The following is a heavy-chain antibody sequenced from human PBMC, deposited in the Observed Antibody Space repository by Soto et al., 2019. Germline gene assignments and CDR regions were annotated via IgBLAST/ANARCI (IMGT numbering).Heavy chain of an antibody. CDR3: AKAGYSYGYGTTIPTGGFDI. Sequence: EVQLLASGGGLVQPGGSLRLSCAASGFTFSSYAMSWVRQAPGKGLEWVSAISGSGGSTYYADSVKGRFTISRDNSKNTLYLQMNSLRAKDTAVYYCAKAGYSYGYGTTIPTGGFDIWGQGTMVTVSS. CDR2: ISGSGGST. D-gene: IGHD5-18*01. V-gene: IGHV3-23*01. J-gene: IGHJ3*02. CDR1: GFTFSSYA.